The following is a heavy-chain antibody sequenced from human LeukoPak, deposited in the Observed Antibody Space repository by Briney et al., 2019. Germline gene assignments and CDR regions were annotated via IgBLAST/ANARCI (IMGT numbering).Heavy chain of an antibody. J-gene: IGHJ4*02. CDR3: ARDLTYYYDSSGYPTFGY. CDR1: GFTFSSYS. CDR2: ISYDGSNK. Sequence: GGSLRLSCAASGFTFSSYSMNWVRQAPGKGLEWVAVISYDGSNKYYADSVKGRFTISRDNSKNTLYLQMNSLRAEDTAVYYCARDLTYYYDSSGYPTFGYWGQGTLVTVSS. V-gene: IGHV3-30*03. D-gene: IGHD3-22*01.